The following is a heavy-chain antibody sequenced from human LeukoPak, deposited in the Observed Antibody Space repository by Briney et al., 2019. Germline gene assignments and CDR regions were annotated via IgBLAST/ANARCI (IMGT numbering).Heavy chain of an antibody. CDR2: INPNSGGT. V-gene: IGHV1-2*02. CDR3: ARTLIGDGILTTYYGNGFDI. Sequence: VASVKVSCKASGYTFTGYYMHWVRQAPGQGLEWMGWINPNSGGTKYAQKFQGRATMTRDTSISTAYMELSRLRSDDTAVYYCARTLIGDGILTTYYGNGFDIWGQGTMVTVSS. D-gene: IGHD3-9*01. CDR1: GYTFTGYY. J-gene: IGHJ3*02.